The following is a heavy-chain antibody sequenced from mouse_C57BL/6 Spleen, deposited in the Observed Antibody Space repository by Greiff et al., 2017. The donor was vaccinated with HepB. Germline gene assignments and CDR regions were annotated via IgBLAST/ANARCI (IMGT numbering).Heavy chain of an antibody. CDR1: GYTFTSYW. V-gene: IGHV1-53*01. CDR3: ARGGLYDGLAWFAY. J-gene: IGHJ3*01. Sequence: QVQLQQPGTELVKPGASVKLSCKASGYTFTSYWMHWVKQRPGQGLEWIGNINPSNGGTNYNEKFKSKATLTVDKSSSTAYMQLSSLTSEDAAVYYCARGGLYDGLAWFAYWGQGTLVTVSA. CDR2: INPSNGGT. D-gene: IGHD2-3*01.